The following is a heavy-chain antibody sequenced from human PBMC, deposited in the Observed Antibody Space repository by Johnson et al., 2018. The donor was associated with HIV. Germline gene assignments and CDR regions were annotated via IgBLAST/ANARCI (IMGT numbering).Heavy chain of an antibody. D-gene: IGHD3-22*01. V-gene: IGHV3-30*03. CDR2: ISYDGSNK. Sequence: VQLVESGGGLVQPGGSLRLSCAASGFTVSSYGMHWVRQAPGKGLEWLAVISYDGSNKYYADSVKGRFTISRDNGKNSLFLLMNSLRAEDTAVYYCARDTKYYYDSSGNYYEHDAFDIWGQGTMVTVSS. CDR3: ARDTKYYYDSSGNYYEHDAFDI. J-gene: IGHJ3*02. CDR1: GFTVSSYG.